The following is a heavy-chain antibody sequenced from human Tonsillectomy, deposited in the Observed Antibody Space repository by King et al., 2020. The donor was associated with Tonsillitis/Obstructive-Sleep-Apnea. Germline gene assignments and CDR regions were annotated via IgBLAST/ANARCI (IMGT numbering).Heavy chain of an antibody. Sequence: VQLVESGGGVVQPGRSLRLSCAASGFTFSSYGMHWVRQAPGKGLEWVAVIWYDGSNKYYADSVKGRFTISRDNSKNTLYLQMNSLRAEDTAVYYCARDLYGDYPKYAFDIWGQGTMATVSS. CDR2: IWYDGSNK. CDR1: GFTFSSYG. CDR3: ARDLYGDYPKYAFDI. V-gene: IGHV3-33*01. J-gene: IGHJ3*02. D-gene: IGHD4-17*01.